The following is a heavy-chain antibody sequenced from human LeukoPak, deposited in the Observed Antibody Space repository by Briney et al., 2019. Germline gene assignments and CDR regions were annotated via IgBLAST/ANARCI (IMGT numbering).Heavy chain of an antibody. Sequence: PSETLSLTCAVYGGSFSGYYWSWIRQPPGKGLEWIGEINHSGSTNYNPSLKSRVTISVDTSKNQFSLKLSSVTAADTAVNYCARGKRYYDFWSGQTGYYYYYYMDVWGKGTTVTVSS. J-gene: IGHJ6*03. V-gene: IGHV4-34*01. D-gene: IGHD3-3*01. CDR2: INHSGST. CDR3: ARGKRYYDFWSGQTGYYYYYYMDV. CDR1: GGSFSGYY.